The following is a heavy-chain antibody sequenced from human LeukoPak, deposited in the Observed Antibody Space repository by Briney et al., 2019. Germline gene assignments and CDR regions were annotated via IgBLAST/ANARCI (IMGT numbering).Heavy chain of an antibody. CDR2: ISDSSTGT. CDR3: AKDPRSLGVCTSASCPYFDY. CDR1: GFTFSSYA. D-gene: IGHD2-2*01. J-gene: IGHJ4*02. Sequence: GGSLRLSCVASGFTFSSYAMHWVRLAPGKGLEWVSAISDSSTGTYYADSVRGRFTVSRDNSKNTLYLQMNSLRAEDTAVYYCAKDPRSLGVCTSASCPYFDYWGQGALVTVSS. V-gene: IGHV3-23*01.